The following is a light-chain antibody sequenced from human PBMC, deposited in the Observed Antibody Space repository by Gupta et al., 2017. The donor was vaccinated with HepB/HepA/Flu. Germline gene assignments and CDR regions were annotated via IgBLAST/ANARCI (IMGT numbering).Light chain of an antibody. J-gene: IGKJ5*01. Sequence: DIQMTQSPSSVSASVGDRVNITCRASQDISYFLAWYQQKPGKAPKLLIYAASRLQSGVPSRFSDSESGTDFTLTISRLQPDDFATYYCHQANSFPITFGQGTRLEIK. CDR1: QDISYF. CDR2: AAS. CDR3: HQANSFPIT. V-gene: IGKV1-12*01.